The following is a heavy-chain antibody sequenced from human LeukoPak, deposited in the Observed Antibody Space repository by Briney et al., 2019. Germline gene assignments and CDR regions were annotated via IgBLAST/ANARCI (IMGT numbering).Heavy chain of an antibody. Sequence: PSQTLSLTCAVSGGSISSGGYSWGWIRQPPGKGLEWIVYIYDSGSNYYNPSLKSRITISVDRSKNQFSLKLSSVTAADTAVYYCARMDYGDYEGWFDPWGQGTLVTVSS. CDR1: GGSISSGGYS. J-gene: IGHJ5*02. V-gene: IGHV4-30-2*01. D-gene: IGHD4-17*01. CDR3: ARMDYGDYEGWFDP. CDR2: IYDSGSN.